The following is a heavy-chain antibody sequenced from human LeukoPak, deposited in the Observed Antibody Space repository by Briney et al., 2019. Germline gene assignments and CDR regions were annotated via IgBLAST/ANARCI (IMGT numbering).Heavy chain of an antibody. CDR1: GGTFSSYA. J-gene: IGHJ4*02. CDR2: IIPILGIA. CDR3: ARVSGYCTNGVCMGFDY. D-gene: IGHD2-8*01. V-gene: IGHV1-69*04. Sequence: ASVKVSCKASGGTFSSYAISWVRQAPGQGLEWMGRIIPILGIANYAQKFQGRVTITADKSTSTAYMEPSSLRSEDTAVYYCARVSGYCTNGVCMGFDYWGQGTLVTVSS.